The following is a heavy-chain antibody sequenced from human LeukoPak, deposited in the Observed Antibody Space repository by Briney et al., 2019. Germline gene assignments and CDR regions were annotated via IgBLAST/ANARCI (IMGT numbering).Heavy chain of an antibody. V-gene: IGHV4-59*01. CDR3: ASLAAAGTPFDY. CDR1: GGSISSYY. Sequence: SETLSLTCTVSGGSISSYYWSWIRQPPGKGLEWIGYIYYSGSTNYNPSLKSRVTISVDTSKNQFSLKLSPVTAADTAVYYCASLAAAGTPFDYWGQGTLVTVSS. D-gene: IGHD6-13*01. J-gene: IGHJ4*02. CDR2: IYYSGST.